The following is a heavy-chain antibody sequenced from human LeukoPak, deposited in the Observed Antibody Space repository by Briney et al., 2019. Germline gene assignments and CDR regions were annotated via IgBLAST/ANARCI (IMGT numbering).Heavy chain of an antibody. CDR3: ARRQYGSGSS. V-gene: IGHV4-39*01. CDR2: IYYSGST. D-gene: IGHD3-10*01. J-gene: IGHJ5*02. CDR1: VGSISSSSYY. Sequence: SETLSLTCTVAVGSISSSSYYLGWIRQPPGKWLEGMGSIYYSGSTYYNPSRKIRVTISVDTYKNQLSLKLSSVTAADTAVYYCARRQYGSGSSWGQGTLVTVSS.